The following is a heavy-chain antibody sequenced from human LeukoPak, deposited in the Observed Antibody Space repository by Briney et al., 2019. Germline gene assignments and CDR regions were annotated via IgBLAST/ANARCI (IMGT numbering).Heavy chain of an antibody. Sequence: PSETLSLTCTVSGGSISSSSYYWSWIRQPPGKGLEWIGEINHSGSTNYKPSLKSRVTISVDTSKNQFSLKLSSVTAADTAVYYCARPRRWATVPAENAFDIWGQGTMVTVSS. D-gene: IGHD4-17*01. CDR1: GGSISSSSYY. CDR3: ARPRRWATVPAENAFDI. V-gene: IGHV4-39*07. J-gene: IGHJ3*02. CDR2: INHSGST.